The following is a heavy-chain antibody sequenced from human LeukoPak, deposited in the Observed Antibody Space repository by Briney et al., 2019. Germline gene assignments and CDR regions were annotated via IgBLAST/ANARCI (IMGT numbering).Heavy chain of an antibody. CDR1: GYTLTELS. V-gene: IGHV1-24*01. D-gene: IGHD1-26*01. CDR2: FDPEDGET. J-gene: IGHJ4*02. CDR3: ATDGKWELRGYYFDY. Sequence: GASVKVSCKFSGYTLTELSMHWVRQAPGKGLEWMGGFDPEDGETIYAQKFQGRVTMTEDTSTYTAYMELSSLRSEDTAVYYCATDGKWELRGYYFDYWGQGTLVTVSS.